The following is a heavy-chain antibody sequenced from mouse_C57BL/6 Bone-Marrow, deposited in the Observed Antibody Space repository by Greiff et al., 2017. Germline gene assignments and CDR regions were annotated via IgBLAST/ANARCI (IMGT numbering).Heavy chain of an antibody. D-gene: IGHD1-1*01. Sequence: QVQLQQSGAELMKPGASVKLSCKATGYTFTGYWIEWVKQRPGHGLEWIGEILPGSGSTNYNEKFKGKATLTADTSSNTAYLQLSSLTTEDSAIYYCAATVVATDYAMDYWGQGTSVTVSS. CDR2: ILPGSGST. CDR3: AATVVATDYAMDY. CDR1: GYTFTGYW. V-gene: IGHV1-9*01. J-gene: IGHJ4*01.